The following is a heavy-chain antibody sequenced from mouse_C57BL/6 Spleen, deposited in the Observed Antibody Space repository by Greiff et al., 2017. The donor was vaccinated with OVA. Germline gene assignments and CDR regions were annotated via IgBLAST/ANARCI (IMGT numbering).Heavy chain of an antibody. D-gene: IGHD2-3*01. J-gene: IGHJ3*01. CDR2: INPSSGYT. CDR3: SGEESDGCYEAWFAY. Sequence: QVQLQEPGAELAKPGASVKLSCKASGYTFTSYWMHWVKQRPGQGLEWIGYINPSSGYTKYNQKFKDKATLTADKSSSTAYMQLSSLTSEDSAVYYCSGEESDGCYEAWFAYWGQGTTVTVSA. CDR1: GYTFTSYW. V-gene: IGHV1-7*01.